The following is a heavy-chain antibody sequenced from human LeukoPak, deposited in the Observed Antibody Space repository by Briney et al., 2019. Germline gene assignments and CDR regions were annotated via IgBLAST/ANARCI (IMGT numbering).Heavy chain of an antibody. CDR2: IYSGGST. D-gene: IGHD2-15*01. CDR3: ARDRIYCSGGSCENYYYYGMDV. CDR1: GFTVSSNY. J-gene: IGHJ6*02. V-gene: IGHV3-53*01. Sequence: GRSLRLSCAASGFTVSSNYMSWVRQAPGKGLEWVSVIYSGGSTYYADSVKGRFTISRDNSKNTLYLQMNSLRAEDTAVYYCARDRIYCSGGSCENYYYYGMDVWGQGTTVTVSS.